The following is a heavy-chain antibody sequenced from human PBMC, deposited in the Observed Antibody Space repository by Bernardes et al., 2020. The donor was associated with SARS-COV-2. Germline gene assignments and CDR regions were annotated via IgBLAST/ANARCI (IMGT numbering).Heavy chain of an antibody. Sequence: GGSLRLSCAASGFTFDDYAMHWVRQAPGKGLEWVSLISGDGGSTYYADSVKGRFTISRDNSKNSLYLQMNSLRTEDTALYYCAKDMPLNLLWFGELSYYGMDVWGQGTTVTVSS. CDR1: GFTFDDYA. D-gene: IGHD3-10*01. CDR2: ISGDGGST. CDR3: AKDMPLNLLWFGELSYYGMDV. J-gene: IGHJ6*02. V-gene: IGHV3-43*02.